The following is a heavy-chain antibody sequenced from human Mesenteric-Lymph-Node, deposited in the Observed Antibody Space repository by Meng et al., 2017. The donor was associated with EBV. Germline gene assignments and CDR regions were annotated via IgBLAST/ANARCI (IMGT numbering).Heavy chain of an antibody. D-gene: IGHD6-19*01. CDR2: IFHSGST. CDR1: GSSISIRNC. CDR3: ARATSGWAKGWIDT. Sequence: LRWLCPGLVMPQGAPSLTCAGSGSSISIRNCWSWVRHPPGKGVEWIGEIFHSGSTNYNQSLKSRVTMSVDKAKNQFSLNLINVTAADTDMYFCARATSGWAKGWIDTWGQGTLVTVSS. J-gene: IGHJ5*02. V-gene: IGHV4-4*01.